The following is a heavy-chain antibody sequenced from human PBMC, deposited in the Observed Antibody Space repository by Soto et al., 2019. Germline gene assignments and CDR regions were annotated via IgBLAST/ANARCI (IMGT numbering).Heavy chain of an antibody. D-gene: IGHD4-17*01. CDR3: AKETTVTTFFDY. CDR2: ISASGGST. CDR1: GFPFNSYA. V-gene: IGHV3-23*01. Sequence: PGGSLRLSCAASGFPFNSYAMGWVRQAPGKGLEWVSSISASGGSTYYADSVKGRFTISRDNSKNTVYLQMNSLRAEDTAVYYCAKETTVTTFFDYWGLGTLVTVSS. J-gene: IGHJ4*02.